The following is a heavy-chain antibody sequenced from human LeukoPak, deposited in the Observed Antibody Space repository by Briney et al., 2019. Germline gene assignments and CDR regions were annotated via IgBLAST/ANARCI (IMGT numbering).Heavy chain of an antibody. V-gene: IGHV1-46*01. CDR1: GYTFTSYY. CDR2: INPSVGST. D-gene: IGHD6-19*01. CDR3: ARDEEPRWLKTHYFDY. J-gene: IGHJ4*02. Sequence: GASVKVSCSASGYTFTSYYMHWVRQAPGQGLEWMGIINPSVGSTSYAQKCQGRVTMTRDTSTSTVYMELSSLRSEDTAVYYCARDEEPRWLKTHYFDYWGQGTLVTVSS.